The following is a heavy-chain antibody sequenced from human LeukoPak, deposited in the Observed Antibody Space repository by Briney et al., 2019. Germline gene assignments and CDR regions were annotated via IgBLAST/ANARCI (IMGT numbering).Heavy chain of an antibody. CDR1: GFTFNSYG. CDR2: ISHDETNK. D-gene: IGHD3-22*01. CDR3: VKADSGYYH. J-gene: IGHJ5*02. Sequence: SGGSLRLSCAASGFTFNSYGMHWVRQAPGKGLEWVAVISHDETNKYYADSVKGRFTVSRDNSKNTLYPQMNNLRTDDTAVYYCVKADSGYYHWGQGTLVTVSS. V-gene: IGHV3-30*18.